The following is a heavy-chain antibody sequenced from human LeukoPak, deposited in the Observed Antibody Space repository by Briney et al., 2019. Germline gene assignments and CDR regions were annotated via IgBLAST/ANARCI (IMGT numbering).Heavy chain of an antibody. CDR1: GGSISTYY. V-gene: IGHV4-59*01. CDR2: IYYSGST. D-gene: IGHD3-22*01. J-gene: IGHJ4*02. Sequence: SETLSLTCTVSGGSISTYYWSWIRRPPGKGLEWIGYIYYSGSTNYNPSLKSRVTISIDTSKNQFSLKLSSVTAADTAVYYCARRGSSGYSEFDYWGQGTLVTVSS. CDR3: ARRGSSGYSEFDY.